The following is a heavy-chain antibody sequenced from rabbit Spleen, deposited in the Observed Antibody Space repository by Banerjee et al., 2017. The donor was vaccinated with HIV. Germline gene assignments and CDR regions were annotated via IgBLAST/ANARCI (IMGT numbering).Heavy chain of an antibody. V-gene: IGHV1S40*01. D-gene: IGHD4-2*01. J-gene: IGHJ3*01. CDR2: IYAGNT. Sequence: QSLEESGGDLVKPGASLTLTCTASGFTISSRYWTCWVRQAPGKGLEWIACIYAGNTRYASWAKGRFTISKTSSTTVTLQMTSLTAADTATYFCARDHAGYDGGGGLWGQGTLVTVS. CDR3: ARDHAGYDGGGGL. CDR1: GFTISSRYW.